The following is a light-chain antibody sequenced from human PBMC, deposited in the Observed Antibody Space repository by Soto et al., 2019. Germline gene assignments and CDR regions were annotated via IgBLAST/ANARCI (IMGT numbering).Light chain of an antibody. Sequence: EIVMTQSPATLSVSPGERATLSCRASQSVSSNLAWYQQKPGQAPRLLIYGASTRATSIPARFSGSGSGTEFTLTISSLQSADFAVYYCQHYNNWPRTFGQGTKVEIK. CDR3: QHYNNWPRT. V-gene: IGKV3-15*01. CDR2: GAS. CDR1: QSVSSN. J-gene: IGKJ1*01.